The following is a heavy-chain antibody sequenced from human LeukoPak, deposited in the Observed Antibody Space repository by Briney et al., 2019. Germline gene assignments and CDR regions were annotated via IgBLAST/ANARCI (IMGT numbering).Heavy chain of an antibody. CDR2: IYYSGST. V-gene: IGHV4-39*01. D-gene: IGHD6-19*01. CDR3: ARYAVAGTDFDY. J-gene: IGHJ4*02. Sequence: PSETLSLTCTVSGSSISSSSYYWGWTRQPPGKGLEWIGSIYYSGSTYYNPSLKSRVTISVDTSKNQFSLKLSSVTAADTAVYYCARYAVAGTDFDYWGQGTLVTVSS. CDR1: GSSISSSSYY.